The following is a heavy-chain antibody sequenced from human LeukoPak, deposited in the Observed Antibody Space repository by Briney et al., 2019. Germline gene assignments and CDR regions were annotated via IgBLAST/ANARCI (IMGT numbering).Heavy chain of an antibody. CDR2: ISHDGSHK. Sequence: HPGGSLRLSCVASGFTFSSFSMHWVRQAPGNGLEWVAVISHDGSHKSYADSVRGRFTTSRDNSKNTLSLQMNTLRPEDTALFYCARDPNRLADYGGDYFDHWGQGTLVTVSS. CDR3: ARDPNRLADYGGDYFDH. J-gene: IGHJ4*02. CDR1: GFTFSSFS. D-gene: IGHD4-23*01. V-gene: IGHV3-30*04.